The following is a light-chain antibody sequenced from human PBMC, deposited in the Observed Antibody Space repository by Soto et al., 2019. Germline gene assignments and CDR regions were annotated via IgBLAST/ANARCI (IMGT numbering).Light chain of an antibody. V-gene: IGLV2-23*01. CDR1: SSDVGNYNL. CDR3: CSYAGSSTHV. CDR2: EGS. Sequence: QSALTQPASVSGSPGRSITISCTGTSSDVGNYNLVSWFQQHPGKAPKVIIYEGSKRPSGVSHRFSGSKSGNTASLTISGVQAEDEAAYYCCSYAGSSTHVFGTGTKVTVL. J-gene: IGLJ1*01.